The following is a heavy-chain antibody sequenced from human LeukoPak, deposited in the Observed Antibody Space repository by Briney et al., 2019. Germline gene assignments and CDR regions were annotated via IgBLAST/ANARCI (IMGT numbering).Heavy chain of an antibody. CDR2: MNPNTGNA. Sequence: ASVKVSCKPSGNTFTNYDINWLRQATGQGLEWMGWMNPNTGNADSAQKFQGRVTMTRNISISTAYMELSSLRLEDTGVYYCARCTGGDCGGAFDIWGQGTMVTVSS. D-gene: IGHD2-21*02. CDR1: GNTFTNYD. CDR3: ARCTGGDCGGAFDI. J-gene: IGHJ3*02. V-gene: IGHV1-8*01.